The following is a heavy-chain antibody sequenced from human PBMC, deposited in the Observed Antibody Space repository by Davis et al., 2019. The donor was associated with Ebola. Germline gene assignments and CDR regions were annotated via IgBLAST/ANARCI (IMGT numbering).Heavy chain of an antibody. V-gene: IGHV4-39*01. Sequence: SETLSLTCTVPGGSISSSSYYWGWLRQPPGKGLEWIGSIYYSGSTYYNPSLKSRVTISVDTSKNQFSLKLSSVTAADTAVYYCAIGRFGWDSSPVNWFDPWGQGTLVTVSS. D-gene: IGHD3-22*01. CDR2: IYYSGST. J-gene: IGHJ5*02. CDR1: GGSISSSSYY. CDR3: AIGRFGWDSSPVNWFDP.